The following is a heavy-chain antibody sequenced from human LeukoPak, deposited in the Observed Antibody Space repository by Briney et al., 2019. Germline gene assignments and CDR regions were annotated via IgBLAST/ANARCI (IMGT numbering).Heavy chain of an antibody. CDR2: ISGSGGTT. CDR1: GFTFSQYW. Sequence: GGSLRLSCAASGFTFSQYWMTWVRQAPGKGLEWVSSISGSGGTTYYADSVKGRFTISRDNSKNTLYLQMNSLRVEDTAVFYCAKDYRITIFGVPYYFDYWGQGTLVTVSS. CDR3: AKDYRITIFGVPYYFDY. V-gene: IGHV3-23*01. J-gene: IGHJ4*02. D-gene: IGHD3-3*01.